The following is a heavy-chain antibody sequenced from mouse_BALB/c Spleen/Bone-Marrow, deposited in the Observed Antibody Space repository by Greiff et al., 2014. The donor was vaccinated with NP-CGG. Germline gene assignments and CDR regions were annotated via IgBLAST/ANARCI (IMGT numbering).Heavy chain of an antibody. CDR2: IDPANGNT. D-gene: IGHD2-1*01. CDR1: GFNIKDTY. V-gene: IGHV14-3*02. J-gene: IGHJ3*01. Sequence: EVQGVESGAELVKPGASVKLSCTASGFNIKDTYMHWVKQRPEQGLEWIGRIDPANGNTKYDPKFQGKATITADTSSNTAYLQLSSLTSEDTAVYYCARNGNYGARFAYWGQGTLVTVSA. CDR3: ARNGNYGARFAY.